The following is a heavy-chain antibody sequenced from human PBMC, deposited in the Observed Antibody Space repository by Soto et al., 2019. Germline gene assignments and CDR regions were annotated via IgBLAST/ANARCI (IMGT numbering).Heavy chain of an antibody. J-gene: IGHJ6*02. D-gene: IGHD2-15*01. V-gene: IGHV1-69*02. Sequence: SWVRQAPGQGLEWMGRIIPILGIANYAQKFQGTVTISADESTSTAYLELSSLRPEDTAMYYCAVSIVVATSADSYYYGMDVWGQGTTVTVSS. CDR3: AVSIVVATSADSYYYGMDV. CDR2: IIPILGIA.